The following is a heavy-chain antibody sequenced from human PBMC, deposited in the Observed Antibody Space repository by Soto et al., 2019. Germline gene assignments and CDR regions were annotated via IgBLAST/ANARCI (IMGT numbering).Heavy chain of an antibody. CDR1: GYTLTNYG. CDR3: VRDWQLSP. J-gene: IGHJ5*02. V-gene: IGHV1-18*01. Sequence: QVQLVQSGDEVKKTGASVKVSCRASGYTLTNYGISWVRQAPGQGLFWMGWISGHNGNTLYAQNAQGRLTLNIDTSTNTAYMELMSLKIDDTAMYYCVRDWQLSPWGQGTLVTVSS. D-gene: IGHD1-1*01. CDR2: ISGHNGNT.